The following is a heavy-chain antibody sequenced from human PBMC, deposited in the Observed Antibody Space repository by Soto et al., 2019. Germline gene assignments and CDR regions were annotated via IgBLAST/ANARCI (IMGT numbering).Heavy chain of an antibody. CDR2: IYPGDSDT. CDR3: ARGNTAMAFDY. Sequence: PGESLKISCKASGYSFTIYWIGWVRQMPGKGLERMGIIYPGDSDTRYSPSFQGQVTISADKSISTAYLQWSSLKASDTAIYYCARGNTAMAFDYWGQGTLVTVSS. CDR1: GYSFTIYW. V-gene: IGHV5-51*01. J-gene: IGHJ4*02. D-gene: IGHD5-18*01.